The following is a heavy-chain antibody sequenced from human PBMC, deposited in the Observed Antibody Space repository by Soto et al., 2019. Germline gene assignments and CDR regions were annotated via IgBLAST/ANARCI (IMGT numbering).Heavy chain of an antibody. CDR2: IIPILGIA. D-gene: IGHD6-13*01. V-gene: IGHV1-69*02. J-gene: IGHJ4*02. CDR1: GGTFSSYT. CDR3: ARGKLVWISQQGGFDY. Sequence: QVQLVQSGAEVKKPGSSVKVSCKASGGTFSSYTISWVRQAPGQGLEWMGRIIPILGIANYAQKFQGRVTITADKSTSTAYMELSGLRSEDTAVYYCARGKLVWISQQGGFDYWGQGTLVTVSS.